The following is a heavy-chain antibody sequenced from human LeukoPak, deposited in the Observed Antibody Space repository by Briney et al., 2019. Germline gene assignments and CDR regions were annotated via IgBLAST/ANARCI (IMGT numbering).Heavy chain of an antibody. V-gene: IGHV3-30*18. CDR1: GFTFSSYG. D-gene: IGHD3-3*01. CDR3: AKDHLWYDFWSRGMDV. Sequence: PGGSLRLSCAASGFTFSSYGMHWVRQAPGKGLEWVAVISYDGSNKYYADSVKGRFTISRDNSKNTLYLQMNSLRAEDTAVYYCAKDHLWYDFWSRGMDVWGQGTTVTVSS. CDR2: ISYDGSNK. J-gene: IGHJ6*02.